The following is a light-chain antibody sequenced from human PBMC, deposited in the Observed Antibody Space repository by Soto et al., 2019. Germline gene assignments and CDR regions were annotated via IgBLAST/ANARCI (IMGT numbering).Light chain of an antibody. CDR3: QSYDSSLSGAV. CDR1: SSNIGAGYD. J-gene: IGLJ7*01. CDR2: GNS. Sequence: QLVLTQPPSVSRAPGQRVTISCTGSSSNIGAGYDVHWYQQLPGTAPKLLIYGNSNRPSGVPDRFSGSKSGTSASLAITGLQAEDEADYYCQSYDSSLSGAVFGGGTQLTVL. V-gene: IGLV1-40*01.